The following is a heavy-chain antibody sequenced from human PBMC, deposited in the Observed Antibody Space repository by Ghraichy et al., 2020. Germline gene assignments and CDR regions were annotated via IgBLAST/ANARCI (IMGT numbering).Heavy chain of an antibody. D-gene: IGHD2-21*02. CDR3: AKPLRSNCYSCMDV. Sequence: GGSLRLSCAASGFTFSSYGMSWVRQAPGKGLEWVSAISGSGGSTYYADSVKGRFTISRDNSKNTLYLQMNSLRAEDTAVYYCAKPLRSNCYSCMDVWGQGTTVAVSS. CDR2: ISGSGGST. CDR1: GFTFSSYG. J-gene: IGHJ6*02. V-gene: IGHV3-23*01.